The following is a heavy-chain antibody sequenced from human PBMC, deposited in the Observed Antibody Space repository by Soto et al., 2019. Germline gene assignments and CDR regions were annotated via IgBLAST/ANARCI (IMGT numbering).Heavy chain of an antibody. CDR1: GFTFDDYA. CDR3: AKGPSSIAVAGTGNWFEP. D-gene: IGHD6-19*01. CDR2: ISWNSGSI. Sequence: PGRSLGLSCAASGFTFDDYAMHVVRQAPGKGLEWVSGISWNSGSIGYADSVKGRFTISRDNAKNSLYLQMNSLRAEDTALYYCAKGPSSIAVAGTGNWFEPWGQGTVVTVAA. J-gene: IGHJ5*02. V-gene: IGHV3-9*01.